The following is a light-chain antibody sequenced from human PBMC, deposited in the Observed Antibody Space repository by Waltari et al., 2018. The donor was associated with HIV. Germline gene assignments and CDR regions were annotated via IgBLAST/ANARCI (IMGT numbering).Light chain of an antibody. CDR3: QSYDSNLSGL. CDR2: GNS. Sequence: QSELPQRRSVSAARGPRVPIPCTGSSSTIGAGYDVHWYQQVPGRAPKVVIYGNSNRPSGVPDRFSGSKSGSSASLVITGLHSEDEADYYCQSYDSNLSGLFGGGTKVTVL. CDR1: SSTIGAGYD. V-gene: IGLV1-40*01. J-gene: IGLJ2*01.